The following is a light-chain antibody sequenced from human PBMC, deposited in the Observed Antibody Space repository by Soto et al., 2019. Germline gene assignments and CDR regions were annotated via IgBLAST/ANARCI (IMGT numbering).Light chain of an antibody. CDR3: QPYNNWPLT. CDR2: GAS. J-gene: IGKJ4*01. V-gene: IGKV3-15*01. Sequence: EIVMTQYPDTLSVSPGERATLSCRASQNINDKLAWFQQKPGQVPRLLIIGASTTATGVPARFSGSGSGTEFTLTISGLQSEDFAIYYCQPYNNWPLTFGGGTKVESK. CDR1: QNINDK.